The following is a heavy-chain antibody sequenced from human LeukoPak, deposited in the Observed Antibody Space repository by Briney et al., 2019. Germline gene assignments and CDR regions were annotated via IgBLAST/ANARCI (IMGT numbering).Heavy chain of an antibody. J-gene: IGHJ6*03. CDR1: GYTFTSCG. CDR2: ISAYNGNT. CDR3: AREVQLWLQGYYYYYMDV. Sequence: ASVKVSCKASGYTFTSCGISWVRQAPGQGLEWMGWISAYNGNTNYAQKLQGRVTMTTDTSTSTAYMELRSLRSDDTAVYYCAREVQLWLQGYYYYYMDVWGKGTTVTVSS. V-gene: IGHV1-18*01. D-gene: IGHD5-18*01.